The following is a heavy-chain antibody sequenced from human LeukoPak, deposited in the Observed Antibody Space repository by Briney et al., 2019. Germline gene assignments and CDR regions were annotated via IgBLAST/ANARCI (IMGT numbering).Heavy chain of an antibody. CDR1: GFTFSSYA. J-gene: IGHJ6*02. CDR2: ISYDGSNK. CDR3: ARDLLRYSSGWYSSRNYYYGTDV. D-gene: IGHD6-19*01. V-gene: IGHV3-30-3*01. Sequence: GGSLRLSCAASGFTFSSYAMHWVRQAPGKGLEWVAVISYDGSNKYYADSVKGRFTISRDNSKNTLYLQMNSLRAEDTAVYYCARDLLRYSSGWYSSRNYYYGTDVWGQGTTVTVSS.